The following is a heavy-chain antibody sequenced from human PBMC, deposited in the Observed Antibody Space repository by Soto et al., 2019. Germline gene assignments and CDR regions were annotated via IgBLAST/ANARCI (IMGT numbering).Heavy chain of an antibody. V-gene: IGHV4-30-4*01. CDR2: IYYSGST. J-gene: IGHJ6*02. D-gene: IGHD6-13*01. CDR3: AREPGLQQLGTYYYYYYGMDV. CDR1: GGSISSGDYY. Sequence: SETLSLTCTVSGGSISSGDYYWGWIRQPPGKGLEWIGYIYYSGSTYYNPSLKSRVTISVDTSKNQFSLKLSSVTAADTAVYYCAREPGLQQLGTYYYYYYGMDVWGQGTTVTVSS.